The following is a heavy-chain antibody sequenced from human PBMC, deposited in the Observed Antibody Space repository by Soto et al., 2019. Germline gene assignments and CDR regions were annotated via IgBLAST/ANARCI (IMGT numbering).Heavy chain of an antibody. D-gene: IGHD6-13*01. J-gene: IGHJ5*02. V-gene: IGHV3-30*18. CDR1: GFTFSSYG. Sequence: PAGSLRLSCPASGFTFSSYGMHGVRQAPGKGLAWVAVISYDGSNKYYPDSVKGRFTISRDNSKKTLYLQMNCLRAEDTAVYYCAKDRGQGIAAQGDNWFEPWGQGTLVTVYS. CDR2: ISYDGSNK. CDR3: AKDRGQGIAAQGDNWFEP.